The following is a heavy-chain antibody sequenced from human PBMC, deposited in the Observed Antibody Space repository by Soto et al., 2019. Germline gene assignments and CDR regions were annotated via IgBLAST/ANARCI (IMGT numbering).Heavy chain of an antibody. CDR2: MNPNSGNT. CDR1: GYTFTSYD. V-gene: IGHV1-8*01. D-gene: IGHD6-19*01. Sequence: ASVKVSCKASGYTFTSYDINWVRQATGQGLEWMGWMNPNSGNTGYAQKFQGRVTMTRNTSISTAYMELSSLRSDDTAVYYCARDEEQWHWFDPWGQGTLVTVSS. CDR3: ARDEEQWHWFDP. J-gene: IGHJ5*02.